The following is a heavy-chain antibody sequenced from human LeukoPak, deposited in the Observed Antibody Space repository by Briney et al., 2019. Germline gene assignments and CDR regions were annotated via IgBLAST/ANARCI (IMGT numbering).Heavy chain of an antibody. Sequence: SETLSLTCTVSGGSISSSSYYWGWIRQPPGKGLEWIGSIYYSGSTYYNPSLKSRVTISVDTSKNQFSLKLSSVTAADTAVYYCASGGWYPEWFDPWGQGTLVTVSS. CDR2: IYYSGST. CDR3: ASGGWYPEWFDP. D-gene: IGHD6-19*01. CDR1: GGSISSSSYY. J-gene: IGHJ5*02. V-gene: IGHV4-39*01.